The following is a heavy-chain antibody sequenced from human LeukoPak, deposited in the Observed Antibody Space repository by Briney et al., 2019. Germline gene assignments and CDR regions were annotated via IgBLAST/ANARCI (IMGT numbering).Heavy chain of an antibody. CDR3: ARGPLDIVVVPAAEGYYMDV. CDR1: GFTFSSYS. Sequence: GGSLRLSCAASGFTFSSYSMNWVRQAPGKGLEWVSSISSSSSYIYYADSVKGRFTTSRDNAKNSLYLQMNSLRAEDTAVYYCARGPLDIVVVPAAEGYYMDVWGKGTTVTVSS. V-gene: IGHV3-21*01. CDR2: ISSSSSYI. J-gene: IGHJ6*03. D-gene: IGHD2-2*03.